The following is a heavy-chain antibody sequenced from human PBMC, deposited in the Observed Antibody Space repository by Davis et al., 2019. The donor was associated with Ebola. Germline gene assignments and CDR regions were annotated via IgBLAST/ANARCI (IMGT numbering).Heavy chain of an antibody. CDR3: ARAGFDEVLDY. D-gene: IGHD3-3*01. CDR2: VSHSERER. CDR1: GFIFRNYA. V-gene: IGHV3-30*04. Sequence: GESLKISCAASGFIFRNYAMHWVRQAPGKGLEWVAVVSHSERERFYADSVKGRFTISRDNSENTLYLQMNSLTADDTSVYYCARAGFDEVLDYWGQGTPVTASS. J-gene: IGHJ4*02.